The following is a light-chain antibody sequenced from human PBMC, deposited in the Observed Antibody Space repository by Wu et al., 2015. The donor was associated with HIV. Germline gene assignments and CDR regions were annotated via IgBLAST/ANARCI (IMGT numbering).Light chain of an antibody. Sequence: EILLTQSPATLSLSPGERVTLSCRASETVGLSLAWYQQRPGQTPRLLIYDTSDRAPDVPARFTGGGSGTDFTLIISSLQPEDFAIYYCQQYGSSPYTFGQGTKLEIK. CDR2: DTS. J-gene: IGKJ2*01. V-gene: IGKV3-11*01. CDR1: ETVGLS. CDR3: QQYGSSPYT.